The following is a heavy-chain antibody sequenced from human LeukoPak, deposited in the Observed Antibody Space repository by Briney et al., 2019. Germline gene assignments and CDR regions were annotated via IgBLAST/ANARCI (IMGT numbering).Heavy chain of an antibody. J-gene: IGHJ6*02. CDR1: GFTFDDYA. CDR3: AKHMRATNTYSFFGLDV. Sequence: GGSLRLSCAASGFTFDDYAMHWVRQAPGKGLEWVSGISWNSGSIGYADSVKGRFTISRDNAKNSLYLQLSSLRPEDTALYYCAKHMRATNTYSFFGLDVWGQGTTVTVSS. D-gene: IGHD1-26*01. CDR2: ISWNSGSI. V-gene: IGHV3-9*01.